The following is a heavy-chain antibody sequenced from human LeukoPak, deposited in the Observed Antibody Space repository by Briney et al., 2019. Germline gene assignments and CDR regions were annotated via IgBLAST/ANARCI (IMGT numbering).Heavy chain of an antibody. Sequence: PSETLSLTCTVSGGSISSSSYYWGWIRQPPGKGLEWIGSIYYSGSTYYNPSLKSRVTISVDTSKNQFSLKLSSVTAADTAVYYCARGSRIRYYYYYYMDVWGKGTTVTVSS. V-gene: IGHV4-39*07. D-gene: IGHD2-21*01. CDR2: IYYSGST. J-gene: IGHJ6*03. CDR1: GGSISSSSYY. CDR3: ARGSRIRYYYYYYMDV.